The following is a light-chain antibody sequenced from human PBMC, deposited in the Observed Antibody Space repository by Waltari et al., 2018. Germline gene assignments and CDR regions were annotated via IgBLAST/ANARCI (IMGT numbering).Light chain of an antibody. Sequence: NFVLTQPPSVSESPGKTVTISCTRFSGSIGGNFVQWYQRRPGSAPTTVIYEHNQRPAGVPVRFSVSMDSSSNSASLTISGLKTEDEADYYCQSYDFNTVVFGGGTRLIVL. J-gene: IGLJ2*01. CDR2: EHN. CDR1: SGSIGGNF. CDR3: QSYDFNTVV. V-gene: IGLV6-57*04.